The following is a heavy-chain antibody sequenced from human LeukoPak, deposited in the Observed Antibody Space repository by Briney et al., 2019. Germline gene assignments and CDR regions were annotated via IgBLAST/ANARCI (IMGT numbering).Heavy chain of an antibody. CDR1: GYTFTGYY. CDR3: ARDYGAAAGTGIDY. D-gene: IGHD6-13*01. V-gene: IGHV7-4-1*02. Sequence: ASVKVSCKASGYTFTGYYMHWVRQAPGQGLEWMGWINTNTGNPTYAQGFTGRFVFSLDTSVSTAYLQISSLKAEDTAVYYCARDYGAAAGTGIDYWGQGTLVTVSS. CDR2: INTNTGNP. J-gene: IGHJ4*02.